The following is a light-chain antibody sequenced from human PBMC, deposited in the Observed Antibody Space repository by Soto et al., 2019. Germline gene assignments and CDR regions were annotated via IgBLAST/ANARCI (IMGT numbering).Light chain of an antibody. V-gene: IGKV3-20*01. Sequence: EIVLTQSPGTLSLSPGERATLSCRASQSVSSSYLAWYQQKPGQAPRLLIYGASSRATGIPDRFRGSGSGTDFTLTLSRLEPEELSLYFWQQYGSSLYTFGQGTKLEIK. CDR1: QSVSSSY. J-gene: IGKJ2*01. CDR3: QQYGSSLYT. CDR2: GAS.